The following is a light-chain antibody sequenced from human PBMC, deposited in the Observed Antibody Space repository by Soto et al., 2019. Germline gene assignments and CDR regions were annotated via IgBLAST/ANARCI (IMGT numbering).Light chain of an antibody. J-gene: IGKJ1*01. CDR2: DVS. Sequence: DIQMTQSPSTLSASVGDRVTITCRASQSISSWLAWYQQKPGKATKLLLYDVSNLESGVPSRFSGSGSGTEFTLTITSLQPDAVATYYCQQYNSYLFGQGTKVEIK. V-gene: IGKV1-5*01. CDR1: QSISSW. CDR3: QQYNSYL.